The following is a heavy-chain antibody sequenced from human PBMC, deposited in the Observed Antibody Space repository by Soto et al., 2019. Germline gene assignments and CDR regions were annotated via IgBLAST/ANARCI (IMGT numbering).Heavy chain of an antibody. J-gene: IGHJ4*02. D-gene: IGHD2-2*01. CDR3: ARGVVPAVMIGYYFDY. V-gene: IGHV3-21*01. CDR1: GFTFSSYS. Sequence: EVQLVESGGGLVKPGGSLRLSCAASGFTFSSYSMNWVRQAPGKGLEWVSSISSSSSYIYYADSVKGRFTISRDNAKNSLYLQMNSLRAEDTAVYYCARGVVPAVMIGYYFDYWGQGTLVTVSS. CDR2: ISSSSSYI.